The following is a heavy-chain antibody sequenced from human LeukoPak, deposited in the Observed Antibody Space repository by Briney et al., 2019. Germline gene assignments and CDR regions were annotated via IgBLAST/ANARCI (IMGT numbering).Heavy chain of an antibody. V-gene: IGHV5-51*01. Sequence: GESLKISCKGFGKTYSFSSYWIAWVRQTPEKGLEWMGVIYPGVSDTRYNPSFEGQVTISADKSISVAYMQWSSLKASDSAMYYCARLRRDIAVSGGDGLDIWGQGTPVIVSS. D-gene: IGHD3-16*02. CDR1: GKTYSFSSYW. J-gene: IGHJ3*02. CDR3: ARLRRDIAVSGGDGLDI. CDR2: IYPGVSDT.